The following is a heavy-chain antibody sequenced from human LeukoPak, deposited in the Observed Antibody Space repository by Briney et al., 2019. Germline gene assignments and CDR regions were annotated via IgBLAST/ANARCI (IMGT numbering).Heavy chain of an antibody. Sequence: GGSLRLSCAASGFTFSSSAMSWVRQAPGKGLEWVSSISGSGDSTYYSDSVKGRFTISRDNSKNTLYLQMNSLRPEDTAVYYCAKNIGDYNSHYFDYWGQGSLVIVSS. D-gene: IGHD2-21*02. CDR3: AKNIGDYNSHYFDY. CDR1: GFTFSSSA. CDR2: ISGSGDST. J-gene: IGHJ4*02. V-gene: IGHV3-23*01.